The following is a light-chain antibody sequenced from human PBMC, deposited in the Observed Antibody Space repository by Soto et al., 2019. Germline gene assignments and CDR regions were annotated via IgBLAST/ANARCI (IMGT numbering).Light chain of an antibody. CDR1: QSVNNRY. V-gene: IGKV3-20*01. Sequence: EIVLTQSPGTLSLSPGERATLSCRASQSVNNRYLAWYQQKGGQAPRLLIYGASSRATGIPYRFSGSGSGTEFTLTIISLEPEDCAVYYCQQYGSSPPITFGGGNKVEI. J-gene: IGKJ4*01. CDR2: GAS. CDR3: QQYGSSPPIT.